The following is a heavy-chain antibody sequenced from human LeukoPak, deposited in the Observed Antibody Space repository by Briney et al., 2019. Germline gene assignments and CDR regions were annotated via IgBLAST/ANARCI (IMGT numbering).Heavy chain of an antibody. CDR1: GGSFSGYY. CDR3: ARSFTGDFWSGNNWFDP. CDR2: INHSGST. D-gene: IGHD3-3*01. V-gene: IGHV4-34*01. J-gene: IGHJ5*02. Sequence: SETLSLTCAVYGGSFSGYYWSWIRQPPGKGLEWIGEINHSGSTNYNPSLKSRVTISVDTSKNQFSLKLSSVTAADTAVYYCARSFTGDFWSGNNWFDPWGQGTLVTVSS.